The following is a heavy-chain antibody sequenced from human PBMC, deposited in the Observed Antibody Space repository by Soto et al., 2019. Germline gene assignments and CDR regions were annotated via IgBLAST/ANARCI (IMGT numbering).Heavy chain of an antibody. J-gene: IGHJ6*02. D-gene: IGHD3-10*01. V-gene: IGHV1-46*01. CDR1: GYTFTSYY. Sequence: ASVKVSCKASGYTFTSYYMHWVRQAPGQGLEWMGIINPSGGSTSYAQKFQRRVTMTRDTSTSTVYMELSSLRSEDTAVYYCARDTPPMGITMVRGVIPPVTYYGMDVWGQGTTVTVSS. CDR3: ARDTPPMGITMVRGVIPPVTYYGMDV. CDR2: INPSGGST.